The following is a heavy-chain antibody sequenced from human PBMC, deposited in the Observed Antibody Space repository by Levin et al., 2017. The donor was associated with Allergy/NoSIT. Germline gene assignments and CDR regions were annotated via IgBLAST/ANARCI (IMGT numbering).Heavy chain of an antibody. J-gene: IGHJ3*01. CDR2: ISAYNGNT. CDR1: GYIFTNYG. CDR3: ARGGEVHLEF. D-gene: IGHD3-10*01. Sequence: AASVKVSCKPSGYIFTNYGISWVRQAPGQGLEWMGWISAYNGNTEYAQKFQGRVTLTRDTSTSTVYMELRSLRYDDTAVYSCARGGEVHLEFWGQGTMVTVSS. V-gene: IGHV1-18*04.